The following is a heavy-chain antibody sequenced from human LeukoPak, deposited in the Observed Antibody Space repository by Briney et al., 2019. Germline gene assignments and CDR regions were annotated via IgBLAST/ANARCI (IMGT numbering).Heavy chain of an antibody. V-gene: IGHV4-31*03. CDR3: ARGNTEYSSSYLDY. Sequence: PSETLSLTCTVSGGSISSGGYYWSWIRQHPGKGLEWIGYIYYSGSTYYNPSLKSRVTISVDTSKNQLSLKLSSVTAADTAVYYCARGNTEYSSSYLDYWGQGTLVTVSS. D-gene: IGHD6-6*01. CDR2: IYYSGST. CDR1: GGSISSGGYY. J-gene: IGHJ4*02.